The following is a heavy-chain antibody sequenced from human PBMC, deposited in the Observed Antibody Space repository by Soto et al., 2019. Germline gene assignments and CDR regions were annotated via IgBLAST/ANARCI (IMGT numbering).Heavy chain of an antibody. D-gene: IGHD6-19*01. CDR1: GYTAIGYY. CDR2: INTNSVGT. V-gene: IGHV1-2*04. J-gene: IGHJ6*04. CDR3: ARVAGWLARLGYCGMDV. Sequence: GASVKVSCNASGYTAIGYYIHWVRQTAGQGLGWVGWINTNSVGTNYALRIEGCLSMTRDRTISTAYMELSRLKADDTAEYYCARVAGWLARLGYCGMDVWGEGTTVTVSS.